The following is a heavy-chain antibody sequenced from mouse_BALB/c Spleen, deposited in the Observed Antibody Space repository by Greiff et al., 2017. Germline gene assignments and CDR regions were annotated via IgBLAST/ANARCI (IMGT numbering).Heavy chain of an antibody. Sequence: EVQLVESGGGLVKPGGSLKLSCAASGFTFSDYYMYWVRQTPEKRLEWVATISDGGSYTYYPDSVKGRFTISRDNAKNNLYLQMSSLKSEDTAMYYCAREDDYAWFAYWGQGTLVTVSA. D-gene: IGHD2-4*01. J-gene: IGHJ3*01. CDR2: ISDGGSYT. CDR1: GFTFSDYY. V-gene: IGHV5-4*02. CDR3: AREDDYAWFAY.